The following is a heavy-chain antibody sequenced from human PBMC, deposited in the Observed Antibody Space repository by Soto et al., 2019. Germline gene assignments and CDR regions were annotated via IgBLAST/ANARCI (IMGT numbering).Heavy chain of an antibody. D-gene: IGHD3-22*01. V-gene: IGHV4-39*01. CDR2: MYYSGST. CDR1: GGSLSSTNHY. Sequence: SETLSLTCTVSGGSLSSTNHYWGWIRHPPGKGLEWIGSMYYSGSTYYSPSLKSRVTISVDTSKNQFSLNLSSVTAADTAVYYCGGNFYERSGYLWLDPWGQGTLVTVSS. CDR3: GGNFYERSGYLWLDP. J-gene: IGHJ5*02.